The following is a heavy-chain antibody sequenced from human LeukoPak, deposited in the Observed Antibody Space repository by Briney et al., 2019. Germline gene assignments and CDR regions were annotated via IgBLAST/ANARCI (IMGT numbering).Heavy chain of an antibody. Sequence: SQTPSLTRAISGALVSSNTAAWNWIRQSPSRGLEWLGRTYCRSKCYIEYAVSVKSRMTINPDTSTNQISLHLTSVTPADPAIYYCARVTTTRPPYYYYGLDVWGQGTTVTVSS. D-gene: IGHD6-6*01. CDR3: ARVTTTRPPYYYYGLDV. V-gene: IGHV6-1*01. J-gene: IGHJ6*02. CDR1: GALVSSNTAA. CDR2: TYCRSKCYI.